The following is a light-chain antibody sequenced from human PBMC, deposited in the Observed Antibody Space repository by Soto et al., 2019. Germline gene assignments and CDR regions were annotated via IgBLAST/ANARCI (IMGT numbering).Light chain of an antibody. CDR3: QQYGSSPLT. V-gene: IGKV3-20*01. Sequence: EIVLTQSPGTLSLSPGEGATLSCRAGQSVSSSQLAWYQQKPGQAPRLLIYDVSSRATGIPDRVSGSGSGTDFTLTISRLEPDDLAVYYCQQYGSSPLTFGGGTKVDNK. CDR2: DVS. J-gene: IGKJ4*01. CDR1: QSVSSSQ.